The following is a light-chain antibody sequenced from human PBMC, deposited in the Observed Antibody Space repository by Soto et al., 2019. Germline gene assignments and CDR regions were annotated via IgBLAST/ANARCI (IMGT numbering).Light chain of an antibody. CDR1: SIDVGHPYNY. V-gene: IGLV2-14*03. CDR3: MSFIASTTTHWV. Sequence: QSALTQPASVSGSPGQSITISCTGTSIDVGHPYNYVSWYQQYPGKAPELLILGVSNRPSGISGRFSGSKSGNTASLTISGLQPEDEADYYCMSFIASTTTHWVLGGGTKVTVL. J-gene: IGLJ3*02. CDR2: GVS.